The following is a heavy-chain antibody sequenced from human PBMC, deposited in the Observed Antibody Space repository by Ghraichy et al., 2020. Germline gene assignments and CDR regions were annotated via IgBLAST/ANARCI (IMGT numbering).Heavy chain of an antibody. CDR1: GGSVSSGSYY. J-gene: IGHJ3*02. CDR3: ARGRKRTDVVTAIPRSGGAFDI. CDR2: IYYSGST. V-gene: IGHV4-61*01. Sequence: SETLSLTCTVSGGSVSSGSYYWSWIRQPPGKGLEWIGYIYYSGSTNYNPSLKSRVTISVDTSKNQFSLKLSSVTAADTAVYYCARGRKRTDVVTAIPRSGGAFDIWGQGTMVTVSS. D-gene: IGHD2-21*02.